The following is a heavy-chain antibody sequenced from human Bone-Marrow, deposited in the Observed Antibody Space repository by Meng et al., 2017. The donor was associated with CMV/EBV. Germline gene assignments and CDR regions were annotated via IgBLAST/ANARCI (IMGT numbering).Heavy chain of an antibody. CDR2: ITSSSSYI. D-gene: IGHD3-3*01. Sequence: GESLKISCAASGFTFSTYSMNWVRQAPGKGLEWVSSITSSSSYIYYADSVKGRFTISRDNAKNSLYLQMNSLRAEDTAVYYCARAVDINFRFLASYYNGMDVWGQGTMVTVSS. J-gene: IGHJ6*02. CDR3: ARAVDINFRFLASYYNGMDV. V-gene: IGHV3-21*01. CDR1: GFTFSTYS.